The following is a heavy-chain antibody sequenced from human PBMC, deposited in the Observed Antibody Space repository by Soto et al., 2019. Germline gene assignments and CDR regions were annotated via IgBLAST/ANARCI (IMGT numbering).Heavy chain of an antibody. CDR2: IYYSGST. Sequence: SETLSLTCTVSGGFISNYYWSWIRQSPGKGLEWIAYIYYSGSTKYNPSLKSRVTISVDTSKNQFPLKMNSVTAADTAVYYCARYDILTGYSDRFDPWGQGILVTVSS. CDR3: ARYDILTGYSDRFDP. J-gene: IGHJ5*02. CDR1: GGFISNYY. D-gene: IGHD3-9*01. V-gene: IGHV4-59*08.